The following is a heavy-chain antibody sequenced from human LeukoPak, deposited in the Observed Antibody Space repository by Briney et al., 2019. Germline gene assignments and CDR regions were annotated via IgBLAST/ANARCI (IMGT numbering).Heavy chain of an antibody. J-gene: IGHJ6*03. CDR1: GGTFSSYA. CDR2: IIPIFGTA. V-gene: IGHV1-69*13. CDR3: ARSSSWYPNYYYYYMDV. Sequence: GASVKVSCKASGGTFSSYAISWVRQSPGQGLEWMGGIIPIFGTANYAQKFQGRVTITADESTSTAYMEPSSLRSEDTAVYYCARSSSWYPNYYYYYMDVWGKGTTVTVSS. D-gene: IGHD6-13*01.